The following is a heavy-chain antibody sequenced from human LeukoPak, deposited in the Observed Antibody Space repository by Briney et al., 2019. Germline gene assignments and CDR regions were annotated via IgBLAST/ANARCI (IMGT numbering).Heavy chain of an antibody. Sequence: PSETLSLTCTVSGGSISSGSYYWSWIRQPPGKGLEWIGEINHSGSTNYNPSLKSRVTISVDTSKNQFSLKLSSVTAADTAVYYCARGLSFGYSYGYSWFDPWGQGTLVTVSS. CDR2: INHSGST. CDR3: ARGLSFGYSYGYSWFDP. J-gene: IGHJ5*02. D-gene: IGHD5-18*01. V-gene: IGHV4-39*07. CDR1: GGSISSGSYY.